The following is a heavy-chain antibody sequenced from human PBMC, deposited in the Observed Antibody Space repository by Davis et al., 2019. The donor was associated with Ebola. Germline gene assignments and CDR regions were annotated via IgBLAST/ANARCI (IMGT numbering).Heavy chain of an antibody. D-gene: IGHD2-2*01. CDR3: ARSLLWEFYYGMDV. V-gene: IGHV1-69*04. CDR1: GGTFSSYA. J-gene: IGHJ6*02. CDR2: IIPILGIA. Sequence: SVKVSCKASGGTFSSYAISWVRQAPGQGLEWMGRIIPILGIANYAQKFQGRVTITADKSTSTAYMELSSLRSEDTAVYYCARSLLWEFYYGMDVWGQGTLVTVSS.